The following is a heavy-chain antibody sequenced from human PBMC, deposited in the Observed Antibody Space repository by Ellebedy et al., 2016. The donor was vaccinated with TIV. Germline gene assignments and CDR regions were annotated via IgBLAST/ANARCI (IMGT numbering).Heavy chain of an antibody. Sequence: GESLKISCAASGFTFSIYAMSWVRQAPGKGLECFSGLSGSGDSPYYADSVTGRFTISRDNSKSTLYVQMNSLRAEDTAVYYCATKRGDSAPLAPQASQQTFDYWGQGTLVSVSS. CDR2: LSGSGDSP. CDR3: ATKRGDSAPLAPQASQQTFDY. CDR1: GFTFSIYA. V-gene: IGHV3-23*01. D-gene: IGHD2-21*02. J-gene: IGHJ4*02.